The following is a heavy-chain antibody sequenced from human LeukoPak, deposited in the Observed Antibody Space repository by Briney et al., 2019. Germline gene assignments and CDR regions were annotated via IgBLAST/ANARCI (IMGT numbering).Heavy chain of an antibody. D-gene: IGHD3-10*01. Sequence: GGSLRLSCAASGFTFSNYAMHWVRQAPGKGLEWVAVISYDGSNKYYADSVKGRFTISRDKSKNTLYLQMNSLRAEDTAVYYCARTPKLTMVRGPLDYWGQGTLVTVSS. CDR1: GFTFSNYA. J-gene: IGHJ4*02. V-gene: IGHV3-30*04. CDR3: ARTPKLTMVRGPLDY. CDR2: ISYDGSNK.